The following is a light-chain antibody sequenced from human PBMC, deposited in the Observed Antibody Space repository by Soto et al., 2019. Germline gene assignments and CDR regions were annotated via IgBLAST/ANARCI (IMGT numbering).Light chain of an antibody. CDR2: EVS. Sequence: QSALTQPASGSGSPGQSITISCTGTSSDVGGYNYVSWYQQHPGKAPKLMIYEVSNRPSGVSNRFSGSKSGNTASLTISGLQAEDEADYYGSSYTSSSTHVVFGGGTKLTVL. CDR3: SSYTSSSTHVV. J-gene: IGLJ3*02. CDR1: SSDVGGYNY. V-gene: IGLV2-14*01.